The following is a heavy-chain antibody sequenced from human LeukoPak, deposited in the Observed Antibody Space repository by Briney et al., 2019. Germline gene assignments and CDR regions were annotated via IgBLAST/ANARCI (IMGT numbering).Heavy chain of an antibody. J-gene: IGHJ5*02. CDR2: ISWDGGST. CDR1: GFTFDDYT. V-gene: IGHV3-43*01. CDR3: AKDSGYCSSTSCSTYNWFDP. Sequence: GGSLRLSCAASGFTFDDYTMHWVRQAPGKGLEWVSLISWDGGSTYYADSVKGRFPISRDNSKNSLYLQMNSLRTEDTALYYCAKDSGYCSSTSCSTYNWFDPWGQGTLVTVSS. D-gene: IGHD2-2*01.